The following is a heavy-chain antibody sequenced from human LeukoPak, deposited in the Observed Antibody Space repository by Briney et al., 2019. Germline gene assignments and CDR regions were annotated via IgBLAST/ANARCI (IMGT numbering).Heavy chain of an antibody. D-gene: IGHD6-13*01. CDR3: ARAAGAAGGQYFDY. CDR1: GGSISGYY. V-gene: IGHV4-4*07. J-gene: IGHJ4*02. Sequence: PSETLSLTCTVSGGSISGYYWSWIRQPAGQGLEWIGRIYTSGDTNYNPSLKSRVTMSVDTSKNQLSLKLRPVTAADTAVCYCARAAGAAGGQYFDYWGQGTLVTVSS. CDR2: IYTSGDT.